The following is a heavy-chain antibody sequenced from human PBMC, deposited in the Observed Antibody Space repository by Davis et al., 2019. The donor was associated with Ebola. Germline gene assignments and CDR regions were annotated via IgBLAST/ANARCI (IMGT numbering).Heavy chain of an antibody. D-gene: IGHD6-19*01. CDR1: GFTFDDYA. J-gene: IGHJ4*02. CDR2: IKQDGSEK. CDR3: ASRGWYFDY. Sequence: GESLKISCAASGFTFDDYAMTWVRQAPGKGLEWVANIKQDGSEKYYVDSVKGRFTISRDNAKNSLYLQMNSLRAEDTAVYYCASRGWYFDYWGQGTLVTVSS. V-gene: IGHV3-7*03.